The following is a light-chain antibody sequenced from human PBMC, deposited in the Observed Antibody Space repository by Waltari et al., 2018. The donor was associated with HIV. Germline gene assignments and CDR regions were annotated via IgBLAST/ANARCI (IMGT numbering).Light chain of an antibody. CDR2: EAI. CDR1: SSDVGGYDS. J-gene: IGLJ3*02. Sequence: QSALTQPRSVSGSPGQSVTISCTGTSSDVGGYDSVSWYLQHPGKVPNLKVYEAIRRPSGVPVRFSGSKSCNTASLTSSGLQTEDEADYFCCSYAGTYTYVLFGGGTKLTVL. V-gene: IGLV2-11*01. CDR3: CSYAGTYTYVL.